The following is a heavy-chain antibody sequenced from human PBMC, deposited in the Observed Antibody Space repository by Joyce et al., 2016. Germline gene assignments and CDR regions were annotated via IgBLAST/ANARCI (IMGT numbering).Heavy chain of an antibody. CDR3: ARSSYTNGIFDY. V-gene: IGHV3-21*01. CDR1: GFTFSSYS. D-gene: IGHD2-8*01. Sequence: EVQLVESGGGLVKPGGSLRLSCAASGFTFSSYSMRWVRQAPGKGLEWVSSLSSSSSYIKYPDSVKGRFTISRDNAKNSLYLQMNSLRVEDTAVYYCARSSYTNGIFDYWGQGTLVTVSS. CDR2: LSSSSSYI. J-gene: IGHJ4*02.